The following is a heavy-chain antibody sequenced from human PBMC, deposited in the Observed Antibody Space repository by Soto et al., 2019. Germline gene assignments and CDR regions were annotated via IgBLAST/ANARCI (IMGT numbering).Heavy chain of an antibody. J-gene: IGHJ4*01. CDR1: GFSFKNAW. CDR3: TGLWFEEIYNY. Sequence: EVELVESGGGLVKPGGSLTLSCAASGFSFKNAWMNWVRQAPGKGLEWVGRIKNKNDGGTTDYAAFVKGRFTISRDASENTLYLHMNGLKTEDTGVYFCTGLWFEEIYNYWGQGSLVTVSS. D-gene: IGHD3-10*01. CDR2: IKNKNDGGTT. V-gene: IGHV3-15*07.